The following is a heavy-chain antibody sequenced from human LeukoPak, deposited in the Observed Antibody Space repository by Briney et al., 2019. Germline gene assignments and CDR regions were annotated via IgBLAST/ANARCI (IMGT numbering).Heavy chain of an antibody. J-gene: IGHJ4*02. V-gene: IGHV4-39*07. D-gene: IGHD6-13*01. CDR3: ATDIAAAAFDY. CDR2: ISYAGSA. Sequence: SETLSLTCTVSSVSITNTNYYWGWIRQPPGKGLDWIGSISYAGSASYNPSLKSRVTISLDTSKNQFSLKLSSVTAADTAVYYCATDIAAAAFDYWGQGTLVTVSS. CDR1: SVSITNTNYY.